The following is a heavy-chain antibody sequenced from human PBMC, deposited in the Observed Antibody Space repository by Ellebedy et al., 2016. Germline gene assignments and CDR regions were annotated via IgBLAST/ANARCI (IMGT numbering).Heavy chain of an antibody. Sequence: GESLKISXVASGFTFSSYAMSWVRHFPEKGLEWVSTVIASGSSTYYADSVKGRFTISRDNSKNTLYLQMDSLRPEDTAVYYCARGDSSGWYYSEYWGQGTLVTVSS. CDR1: GFTFSSYA. J-gene: IGHJ4*02. CDR3: ARGDSSGWYYSEY. D-gene: IGHD6-19*01. V-gene: IGHV3-23*01. CDR2: VIASGSST.